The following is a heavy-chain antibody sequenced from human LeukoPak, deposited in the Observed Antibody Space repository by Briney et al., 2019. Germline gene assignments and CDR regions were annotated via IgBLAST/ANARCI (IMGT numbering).Heavy chain of an antibody. CDR3: ARVRMTVEPKRVPALVQH. D-gene: IGHD1-1*01. CDR2: IIPIFGTA. CDR1: GGTFSSYA. Sequence: ASVKVSCKASGGTFSSYAISWVRQAPGQGLEWMGGIIPIFGTANYAQKFQGRVTITADESTSTAYMELSSLRSEDTAVYYCARVRMTVEPKRVPALVQHWGQGTLVTVSS. V-gene: IGHV1-69*13. J-gene: IGHJ1*01.